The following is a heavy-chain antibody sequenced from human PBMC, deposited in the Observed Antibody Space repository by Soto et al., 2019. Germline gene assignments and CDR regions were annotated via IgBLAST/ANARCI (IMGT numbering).Heavy chain of an antibody. CDR3: TRDPSVAGYYFDY. CDR1: GFTFSSYA. J-gene: IGHJ4*02. CDR2: ISKGGNAK. V-gene: IGHV3-30*04. D-gene: IGHD6-19*01. Sequence: GGSLSLSCAASGFTFSSYAMHWVRPAPGKGLEWVSFISKGGNAKYYADSVKGRFTISRDNSKNTLYLQMNSLRAEDTAVYSCTRDPSVAGYYFDYWGQGTMVTVSS.